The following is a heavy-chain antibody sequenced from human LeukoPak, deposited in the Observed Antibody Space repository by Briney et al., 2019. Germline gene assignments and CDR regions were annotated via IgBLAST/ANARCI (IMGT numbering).Heavy chain of an antibody. CDR1: GYTFTGYY. Sequence: ASVKVSCKASGYTFTGYYIHWVRQAPGQGLKWMGWINPDSGGTNFGPKFHGRVTMTRDTSITTAYMQLSSLRSDDTAVYFCARGTTSSYDSAIDYWGQGTLVTVSS. CDR2: INPDSGGT. V-gene: IGHV1-2*02. J-gene: IGHJ4*02. CDR3: ARGTTSSYDSAIDY. D-gene: IGHD3-22*01.